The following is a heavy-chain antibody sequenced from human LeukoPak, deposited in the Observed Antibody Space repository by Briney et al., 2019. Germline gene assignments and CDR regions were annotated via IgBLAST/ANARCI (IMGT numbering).Heavy chain of an antibody. V-gene: IGHV4-4*07. CDR2: IYSSGST. CDR1: GGPISSYY. D-gene: IGHD3-10*01. CDR3: ARDSGTTGEVKFDP. J-gene: IGHJ5*02. Sequence: SETLSLTCTVSGGPISSYYWSWIPEPPGKGLEGIGRIYSSGSTDYNPSLKSRVTMSVDTSKNKFSLKLSSVTAADTAVYYCARDSGTTGEVKFDPWGQGTLVTVSS.